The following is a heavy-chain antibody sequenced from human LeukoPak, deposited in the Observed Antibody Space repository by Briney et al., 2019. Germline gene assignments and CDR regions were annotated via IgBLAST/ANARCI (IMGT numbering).Heavy chain of an antibody. Sequence: SETLSLTCAVYGGSFSGYYWSWIRQPPGKGLEWIGEINHSGSTNYNPSLKSRVTISVVTSKNQFSLKLNSVTAADTAVYYCARGEYSGYDYYFDYWGQGTLVTVSS. CDR1: GGSFSGYY. D-gene: IGHD5-12*01. J-gene: IGHJ4*02. CDR3: ARGEYSGYDYYFDY. V-gene: IGHV4-34*01. CDR2: INHSGST.